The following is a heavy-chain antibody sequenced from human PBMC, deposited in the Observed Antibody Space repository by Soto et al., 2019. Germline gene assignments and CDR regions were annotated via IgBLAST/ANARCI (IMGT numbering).Heavy chain of an antibody. Sequence: QVQLQESGPGLVKPSETLSLTCTVSGGSISRYYWTWIRQSPGKGLEWIGYMDHSGSTIYNPSLKSRVTISVDTFKNQFSLELTSVTAADTAVYYCARVKMSTIVGFDFWGQGTLVTVSS. CDR2: MDHSGST. CDR1: GGSISRYY. CDR3: ARVKMSTIVGFDF. V-gene: IGHV4-59*01. J-gene: IGHJ4*02. D-gene: IGHD2-15*01.